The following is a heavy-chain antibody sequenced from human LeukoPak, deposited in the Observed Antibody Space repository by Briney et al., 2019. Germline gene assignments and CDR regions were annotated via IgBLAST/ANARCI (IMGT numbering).Heavy chain of an antibody. D-gene: IGHD2-15*01. CDR2: ISNNGGYT. J-gene: IGHJ4*02. CDR1: GLRFSGQY. Sequence: PGGSLRLSCAASGLRFSGQYMIWIRQAPGKGLEWVSAISNNGGYTYYADSVQGRFTISRDNSKSTLCLQMNSLRAEDTAVYYCTKQLGYCSDGSCYFPYWGQGTLVTVSS. CDR3: TKQLGYCSDGSCYFPY. V-gene: IGHV3-23*01.